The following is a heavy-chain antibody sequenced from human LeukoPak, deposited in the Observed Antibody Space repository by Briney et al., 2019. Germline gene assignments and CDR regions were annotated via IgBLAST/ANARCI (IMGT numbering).Heavy chain of an antibody. V-gene: IGHV4-31*03. D-gene: IGHD1-1*01. Sequence: SETLSLTCTVSGGSISSGGYYWSWIRQHPGKGLEWIGYIYYSGSTYYNPSLKSRVTISVDSSKNQFSLKLSSVTAADTAVYYCARDHFGASYRWNDVLHYYYYGMDVWGQGTTVTVSS. CDR2: IYYSGST. J-gene: IGHJ6*02. CDR1: GGSISSGGYY. CDR3: ARDHFGASYRWNDVLHYYYYGMDV.